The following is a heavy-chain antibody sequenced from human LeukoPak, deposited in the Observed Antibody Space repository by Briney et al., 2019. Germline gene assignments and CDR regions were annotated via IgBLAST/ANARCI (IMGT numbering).Heavy chain of an antibody. Sequence: SETLSLTCTVSGGSISSGGYYWSWIRQHPGKGLEWIGYIYYSGSTYYNPSLKSRVTISVDTSKNQFSLKLSSVTAADTAVYYCAGGITMVRGVIGRAFDIWGQGTMVTVSS. V-gene: IGHV4-31*03. CDR1: GGSISSGGYY. D-gene: IGHD3-10*01. J-gene: IGHJ3*02. CDR2: IYYSGST. CDR3: AGGITMVRGVIGRAFDI.